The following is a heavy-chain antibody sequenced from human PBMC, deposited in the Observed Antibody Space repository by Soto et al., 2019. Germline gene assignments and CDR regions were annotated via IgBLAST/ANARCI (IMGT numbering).Heavy chain of an antibody. CDR1: GFTFSNYG. J-gene: IGHJ6*02. Sequence: EQLVESGGGLVQPGGSLRVSCAASGFTFSNYGMHWVRQVPGKGLVWVSRVNFVGRSTNYAEPVKGRFTISRDNARNTVYLQMISLRAEDTAVYYCGREIQAYYGMDVWGQGTKVTVSS. D-gene: IGHD2-21*01. V-gene: IGHV3-74*01. CDR2: VNFVGRST. CDR3: GREIQAYYGMDV.